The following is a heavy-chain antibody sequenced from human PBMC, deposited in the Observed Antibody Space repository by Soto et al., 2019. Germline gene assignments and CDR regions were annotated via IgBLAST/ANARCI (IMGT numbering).Heavy chain of an antibody. V-gene: IGHV4-34*01. CDR3: ARPRSGGMDV. D-gene: IGHD3-10*01. CDR1: GGSFSGYY. Sequence: ETLSRTCSVYGGSFSGYYWSWIRQPPGKGLEWIGEINHSGSTNYNPSLKSRVTISVDTSKKQFSLKLSSVTAADTAVYYCARPRSGGMDVWGQGTTVTVYS. J-gene: IGHJ6*02. CDR2: INHSGST.